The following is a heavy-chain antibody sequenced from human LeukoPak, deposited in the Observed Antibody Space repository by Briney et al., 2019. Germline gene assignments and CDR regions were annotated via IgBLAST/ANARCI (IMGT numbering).Heavy chain of an antibody. Sequence: PGGSLRLSCAASGFTFSSYWMSWVRQAPGKGLEWVANIKQDGSEKYYVDSVKGRFTISRDNAKNSLYLQMNSLRAEDTAVYYCARFGTYYDSSGYYGFYYYMDVWGKGTTVTVSS. D-gene: IGHD3-22*01. CDR1: GFTFSSYW. V-gene: IGHV3-7*01. CDR2: IKQDGSEK. CDR3: ARFGTYYDSSGYYGFYYYMDV. J-gene: IGHJ6*03.